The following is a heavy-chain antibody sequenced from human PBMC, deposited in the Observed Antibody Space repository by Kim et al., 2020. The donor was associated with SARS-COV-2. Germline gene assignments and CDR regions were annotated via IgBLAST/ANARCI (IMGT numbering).Heavy chain of an antibody. V-gene: IGHV3-11*01. D-gene: IGHD2-2*01. CDR1: GFTVGDFY. J-gene: IGHJ4*02. CDR3: ARKPYSSSTRCYVDQ. CDR2: VSATGRSI. Sequence: GGSLRLSCAASGFTVGDFYMSWIRQASGLEWISYVSATGRSISYADSVKGRFTISRDSAKNSVYLQMNNLTVDDMAVYYCARKPYSSSTRCYVDQWGRGTDVPVSS.